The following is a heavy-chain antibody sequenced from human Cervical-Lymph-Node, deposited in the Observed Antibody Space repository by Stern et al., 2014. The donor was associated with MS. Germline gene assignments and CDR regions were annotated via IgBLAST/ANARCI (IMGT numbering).Heavy chain of an antibody. CDR2: IFYSGIT. J-gene: IGHJ4*02. D-gene: IGHD6-6*01. CDR3: ARDHSSSSFDY. Sequence: VQLVESGPGLVKPSETLSLTCTVSGDSLSSYYWSWIRQPPGKGLEWIGYIFYSGITNYNPSLKSRVTMSIDTSRNQLSLRLTSVTAADTAVYYCARDHSSSSFDYWGQGKLVTVSS. V-gene: IGHV4-59*01. CDR1: GDSLSSYY.